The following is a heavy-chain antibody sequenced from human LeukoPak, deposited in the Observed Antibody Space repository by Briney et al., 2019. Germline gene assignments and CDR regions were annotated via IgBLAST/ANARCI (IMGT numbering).Heavy chain of an antibody. CDR1: GNTFTSYG. CDR3: ARGNSYVWAFDY. V-gene: IGHV1-18*01. CDR2: ISAYNGNT. D-gene: IGHD3-16*01. Sequence: ASVEVSCKASGNTFTSYGISWVRQAPGQGLEWMGWISAYNGNTNYAQKLQGRVTMTTDTSTSTAYMELRSLRSDDTAVYYCARGNSYVWAFDYWGQGILVTVSS. J-gene: IGHJ4*02.